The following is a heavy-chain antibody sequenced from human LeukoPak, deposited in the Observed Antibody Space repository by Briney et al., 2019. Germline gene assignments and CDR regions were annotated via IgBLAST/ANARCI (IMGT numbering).Heavy chain of an antibody. V-gene: IGHV5-51*01. CDR2: IYPGDSDT. D-gene: IGHD2-2*02. J-gene: IGHJ6*02. CDR1: GYSFTSYW. CDR3: AITLGYCSSTSCYTNYYYGMDV. Sequence: GESPKISCKGSGYSFTSYWIGWVRQMPGKGLEWMGIIYPGDSDTRYSPSFQGQVTISADKSNSTAYLQWSSLKASDTAMYYCAITLGYCSSTSCYTNYYYGMDVWGQGTTVTVSS.